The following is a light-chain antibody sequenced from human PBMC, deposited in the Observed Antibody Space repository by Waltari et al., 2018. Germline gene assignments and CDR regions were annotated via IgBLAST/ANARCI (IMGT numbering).Light chain of an antibody. J-gene: IGKJ1*01. Sequence: EIVMTQSPATLSVSPGERATLSCRASQSVRNNFVWYPQKPGQAARPLIYGASTRVTGIPARFSGSGAGTEFTLTISSLQSEDVAVYYCQQYNNWPPWTFGQGTKVEIK. CDR1: QSVRNN. V-gene: IGKV3-15*01. CDR2: GAS. CDR3: QQYNNWPPWT.